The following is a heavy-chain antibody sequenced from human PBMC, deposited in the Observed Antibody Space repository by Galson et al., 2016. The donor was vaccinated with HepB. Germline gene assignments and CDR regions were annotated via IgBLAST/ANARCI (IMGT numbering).Heavy chain of an antibody. CDR1: GFTFSDAY. CDR2: LKSRSAGETA. V-gene: IGHV3-15*01. D-gene: IGHD3-22*01. J-gene: IGHJ6*02. Sequence: SLRLSCAASGFTFSDAYMGWVRQAPGKGLEWLARLKSRSAGETADYAAPVKGRITISRDESKNMQYLQMKSLKIEDTAVYYCTIDLPHDSGCYHYGPISCNYYGLDVWGQGTTVTVSS. CDR3: TIDLPHDSGCYHYGPISCNYYGLDV.